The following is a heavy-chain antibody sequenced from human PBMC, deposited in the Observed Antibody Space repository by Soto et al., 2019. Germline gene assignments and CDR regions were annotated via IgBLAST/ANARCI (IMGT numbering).Heavy chain of an antibody. J-gene: IGHJ4*02. D-gene: IGHD3-22*01. CDR3: SRGTYYPQSSGLHADY. CDR2: ISSDGHHQ. CDR1: GFSFNDYA. Sequence: GGSLRLSCATSGFSFNDYAMYWVRQAPGQGLEWVAIISSDGHHQFYLDNLRGRFTVSRDNSKNTLYLQMNSLRPEDTAVYYCSRGTYYPQSSGLHADYWGPGTVVTVSS. V-gene: IGHV3-30*03.